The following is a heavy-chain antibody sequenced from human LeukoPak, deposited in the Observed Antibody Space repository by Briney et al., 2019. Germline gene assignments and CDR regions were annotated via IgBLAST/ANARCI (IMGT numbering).Heavy chain of an antibody. J-gene: IGHJ4*02. D-gene: IGHD2-2*01. V-gene: IGHV1-18*01. Sequence: GASVKVSCKASGYTFTSYGISWVRQAPGQGLEWMGWISAYNGNTNYAQKLQGRVTMTTDTSTSTAYMELRSLRSDDTAVYYCARGRVSCSSTSCYASRYWGQGTLVTVSS. CDR3: ARGRVSCSSTSCYASRY. CDR1: GYTFTSYG. CDR2: ISAYNGNT.